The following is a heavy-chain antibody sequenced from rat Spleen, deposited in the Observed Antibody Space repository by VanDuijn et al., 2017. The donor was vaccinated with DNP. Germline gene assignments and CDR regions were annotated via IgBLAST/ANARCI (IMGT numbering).Heavy chain of an antibody. V-gene: IGHV4-2*01. J-gene: IGHJ2*01. CDR3: ARASGYDDY. CDR1: GFIFSSYW. CDR2: INKDSSTI. D-gene: IGHD1-7*01. Sequence: EVQLVESGGGLVQPGRSLKLSCVGSGFIFSSYWMGWVRQAPGKGLEWIGKINKDSSTINYTPSLKEKFTISRDNAQNTLYLQMSKVGSEDTAIYYCARASGYDDYWGQGVMVTVSS.